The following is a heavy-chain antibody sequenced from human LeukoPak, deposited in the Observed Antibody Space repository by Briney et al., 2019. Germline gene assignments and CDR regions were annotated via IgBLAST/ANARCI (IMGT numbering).Heavy chain of an antibody. D-gene: IGHD3-3*01. CDR3: ARHYDFSSPYNN. V-gene: IGHV4/OR15-8*02. Sequence: SETLSLTCVDSGGSIDDNYLWTWVRQPPGKGLDWIGEISHTEGAKYCPSLEGRVSISMDRSKNLFSLMLRSVTAADTAVYFCARHYDFSSPYNNWGQGILVTVSS. CDR1: GGSIDDNYL. J-gene: IGHJ4*02. CDR2: ISHTEGA.